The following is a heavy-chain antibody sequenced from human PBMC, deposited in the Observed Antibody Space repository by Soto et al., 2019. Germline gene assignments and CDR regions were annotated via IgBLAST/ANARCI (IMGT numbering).Heavy chain of an antibody. Sequence: QVQLVESGGGLVKPGGSLRLSCAASGFTFSDYYMSWIRQAPGKGLEWVSYISSSSSYTNYADSVKGRFTISRDNAKNSRYLQMNSLRAEDTAVYYCARAGIAAAAFDYWGQGTLVTVSS. J-gene: IGHJ4*02. D-gene: IGHD6-13*01. CDR3: ARAGIAAAAFDY. CDR1: GFTFSDYY. V-gene: IGHV3-11*05. CDR2: ISSSSSYT.